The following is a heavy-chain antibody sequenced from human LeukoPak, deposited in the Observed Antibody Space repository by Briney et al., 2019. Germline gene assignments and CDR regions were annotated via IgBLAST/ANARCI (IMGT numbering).Heavy chain of an antibody. D-gene: IGHD2-2*01. CDR2: IYDSGST. CDR1: GVSISSGGYS. Sequence: SETLSLTCTVSGVSISSGGYSWSWIRQHPGKGLEWIGNIYDSGSTYYNPSLASRVTISVDTSKNQFSLKMNSVTAADTAVYYCARHQFQLLVNDDAFDMWGQGTMVTVSS. J-gene: IGHJ3*02. V-gene: IGHV4-31*03. CDR3: ARHQFQLLVNDDAFDM.